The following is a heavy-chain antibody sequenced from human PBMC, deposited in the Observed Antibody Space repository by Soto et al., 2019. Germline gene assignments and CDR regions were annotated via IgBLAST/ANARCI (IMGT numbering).Heavy chain of an antibody. CDR3: ARGVTDTAMADFDY. D-gene: IGHD5-18*01. CDR2: INHSGST. V-gene: IGHV4-34*01. Sequence: SETLSLTCAVYVGSFSGYYWSWLRQPPGKGLEWIGEINHSGSTNYNPSLKSRVTISVDTSKNQFSLKLSSVTAADTAVYYCARGVTDTAMADFDYWGQGTLVTVSS. J-gene: IGHJ4*02. CDR1: VGSFSGYY.